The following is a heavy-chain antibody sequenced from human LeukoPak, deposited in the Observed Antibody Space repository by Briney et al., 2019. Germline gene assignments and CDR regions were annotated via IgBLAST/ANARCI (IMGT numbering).Heavy chain of an antibody. CDR3: TRDRSALDT. Sequence: PSETLSLTCTVSGGSISSYYWSWIRQPPGKGLEWIGYIYYSGSTNYSPSLKSRISISVDTSKNQFSLKLSSVTAADTAVYYCTRDRSALDTWGQGTMVTVSS. CDR2: IYYSGST. CDR1: GGSISSYY. J-gene: IGHJ3*02. V-gene: IGHV4-59*01.